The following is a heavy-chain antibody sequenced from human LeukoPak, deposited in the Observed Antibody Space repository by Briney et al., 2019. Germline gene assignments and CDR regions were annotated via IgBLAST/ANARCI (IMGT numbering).Heavy chain of an antibody. CDR1: GFTVSSNY. J-gene: IGHJ5*02. CDR2: IYSGGST. V-gene: IGHV3-53*01. CDR3: ARDRRETMITFGGVMTAGWFDP. Sequence: AGGSPRLSCAASGFTVSSNYMSWVRQAPGKGLEWVSVIYSGGSTYYADSVKGRFTISRDNSKNTLYLQMNSLRAEDTAVYYCARDRRETMITFGGVMTAGWFDPWGQGTLVTVSS. D-gene: IGHD3-16*01.